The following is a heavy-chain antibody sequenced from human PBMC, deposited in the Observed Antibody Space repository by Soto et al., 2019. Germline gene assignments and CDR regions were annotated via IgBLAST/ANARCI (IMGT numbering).Heavy chain of an antibody. CDR1: GFTFNNAW. J-gene: IGHJ6*02. V-gene: IGHV3-15*01. CDR3: STGTPSTGSVDYYYFGMDA. Sequence: PGGSLRLSCEASGFTFNNAWMSWVRQAPGKGLEWVGRIKSKTHGGTTDYAAPVKGRFTILRDDSKNTLYLQMHSLRTEDTAVYYCSTGTPSTGSVDYYYFGMDAWGQGTTVTVSS. CDR2: IKSKTHGGTT. D-gene: IGHD3-10*01.